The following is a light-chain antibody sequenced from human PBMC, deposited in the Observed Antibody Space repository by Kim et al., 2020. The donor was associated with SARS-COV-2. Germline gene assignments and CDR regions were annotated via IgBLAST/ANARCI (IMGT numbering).Light chain of an antibody. CDR3: QLYSSSLYT. J-gene: IGKJ2*01. V-gene: IGKV3-20*01. CDR1: QTISSSY. Sequence: EIVLTQSPGPLSLSPGETATLSCRASQTISSSYLAWYQQKPGQAPRLLIYAASSRDTGIPDRISGSGSGTDFTLTISRLEPEDFAVYYCQLYSSSLYTFGQGTKLEI. CDR2: AAS.